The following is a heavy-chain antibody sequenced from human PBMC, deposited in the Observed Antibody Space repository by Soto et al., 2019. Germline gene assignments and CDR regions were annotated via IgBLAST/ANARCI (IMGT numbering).Heavy chain of an antibody. CDR2: INPSGGST. CDR3: ARDKGGSSGYYFHPYD. J-gene: IGHJ4*02. Sequence: QVHLVQSGAEVKKPGASVKVSCKASGYTFTSFYMHWVRQAPGQGLEWMGIINPSGGSTTYAQKFQGRVTMTRDTSTSTVYMELSSLRSEDTAVYYCARDKGGSSGYYFHPYDWGQGTLVTVSS. D-gene: IGHD3-22*01. CDR1: GYTFTSFY. V-gene: IGHV1-46*01.